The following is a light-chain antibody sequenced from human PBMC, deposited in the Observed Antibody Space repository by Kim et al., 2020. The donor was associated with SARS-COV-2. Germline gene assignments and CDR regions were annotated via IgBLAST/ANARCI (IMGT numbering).Light chain of an antibody. Sequence: GDRFTITSQESQDINQNVNWYPQSPGKAPKHLIYGASTLNTGVPSRFRSCGSGTDFTFSITALQPEDIATYYCQHYDNSPSFTFGPGTKVDIK. CDR1: QDINQN. V-gene: IGKV1-33*01. CDR3: QHYDNSPSFT. J-gene: IGKJ3*01. CDR2: GAS.